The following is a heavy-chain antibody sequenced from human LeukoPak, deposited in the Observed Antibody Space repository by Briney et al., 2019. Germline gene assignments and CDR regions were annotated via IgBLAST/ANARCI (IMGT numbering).Heavy chain of an antibody. J-gene: IGHJ6*02. CDR2: INHSGST. CDR1: GGSFSGYY. Sequence: PSETLSLTCAVYGGSFSGYYWSWIRQPPGKGLEWIGEINHSGSTNYNPSLKSRVTISVDTSKNQFSLKLSSVTAADTAVYYCAREGITGTTRKYYYGMDVWGQGTTVTVSS. D-gene: IGHD1-20*01. V-gene: IGHV4-34*01. CDR3: AREGITGTTRKYYYGMDV.